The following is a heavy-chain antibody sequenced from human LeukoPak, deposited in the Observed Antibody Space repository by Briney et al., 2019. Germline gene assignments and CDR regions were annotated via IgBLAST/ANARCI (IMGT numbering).Heavy chain of an antibody. V-gene: IGHV3-74*01. J-gene: IGHJ4*02. CDR1: GFTFSSYW. Sequence: PGGSLRLSCAASGFTFSSYWMHWVRQAPVKGLVWVSRINSDGSSTSYADSVKGRFTISRDNAKNTLYLQMNSLRAEDTAVYYCASGPYDILTGYYGYYFDYWGQGTLVTVSS. D-gene: IGHD3-9*01. CDR3: ASGPYDILTGYYGYYFDY. CDR2: INSDGSST.